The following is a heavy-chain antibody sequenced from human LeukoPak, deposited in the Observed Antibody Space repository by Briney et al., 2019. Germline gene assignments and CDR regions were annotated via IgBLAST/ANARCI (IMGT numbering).Heavy chain of an antibody. CDR2: IKGKTAVGAP. J-gene: IGHJ4*02. V-gene: IGHV3-15*01. D-gene: IGHD3-22*01. Sequence: PGGSLRLSGAVSGVTLTSAWMSWVHQAPGKGLEWVGRIKGKTAVGAPDYVASVKGRFTISRDNSKNTLYLQMNSLRAEDTAVYYCARDSNYDTSGHYYWGQGTLVTVSS. CDR1: GVTLTSAW. CDR3: ARDSNYDTSGHYY.